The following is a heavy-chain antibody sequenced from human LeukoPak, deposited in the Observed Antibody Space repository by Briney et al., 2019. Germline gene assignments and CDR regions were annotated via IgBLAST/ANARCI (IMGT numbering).Heavy chain of an antibody. V-gene: IGHV1-8*01. CDR2: KNPNSGNT. D-gene: IGHD3-10*01. CDR1: GYTFTSYD. J-gene: IGHJ5*02. Sequence: ASVKVSCKASGYTFTSYDINWVRQATGQGLEWMGWKNPNSGNTGYAQKFQGRVTMTRNTSISTAYMELSSLRSEDTAVYYCARGPAYGSGSYYHKTLISWGQGTLVTVSS. CDR3: ARGPAYGSGSYYHKTLIS.